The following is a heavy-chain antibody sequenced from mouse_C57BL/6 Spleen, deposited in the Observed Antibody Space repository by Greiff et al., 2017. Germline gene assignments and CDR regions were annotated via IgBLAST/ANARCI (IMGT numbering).Heavy chain of an antibody. CDR3: ARLFDYEGYFDD. V-gene: IGHV1-82*01. Sequence: VKLQESGPELVKPGASVKISCKASGYAFSSSWMNWVKQRPGKGLEWIGRIYPGDGDTNYNGKFKGKATLTADKSSSTAYMQLSSLTSEDSAVYFCARLFDYEGYFDDWGQGTTLTVSS. CDR1: GYAFSSSW. CDR2: IYPGDGDT. J-gene: IGHJ2*01. D-gene: IGHD2-4*01.